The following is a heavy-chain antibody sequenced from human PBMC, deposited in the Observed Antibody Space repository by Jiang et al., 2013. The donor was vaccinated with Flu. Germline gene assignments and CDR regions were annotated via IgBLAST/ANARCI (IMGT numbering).Heavy chain of an antibody. CDR2: IYHSGST. D-gene: IGHD3-9*01. V-gene: IGHV4-38-2*01. CDR1: GYSISSGYY. J-gene: IGHJ4*02. Sequence: LLKPSETLSLTCAVSGYSISSGYYWGWIRQPPGKGLEWIGSIYHSGSTYYNPSLKSRVTISVDTSKNQFSLKLSSVTAADTAVYYCARSYYDILTGYSPFDYWGQGTLVTVSS. CDR3: ARSYYDILTGYSPFDY.